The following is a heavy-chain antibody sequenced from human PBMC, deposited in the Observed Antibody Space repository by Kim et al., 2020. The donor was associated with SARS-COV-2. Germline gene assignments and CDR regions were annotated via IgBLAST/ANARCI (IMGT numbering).Heavy chain of an antibody. V-gene: IGHV1-2*02. J-gene: IGHJ4*02. CDR1: GYTFTGYY. CDR3: ARVPYCSYPGDLYYFDD. D-gene: IGHD6-6*01. CDR2: INPNSGGT. Sequence: ASVKVSCKASGYTFTGYYMHWVRQAPGQGLEWMGWINPNSGGTNYAQKFQGRVTMTRDTSISTAYMELSRLRSDDTAVYYCARVPYCSYPGDLYYFDDWGQGTLVTVSS.